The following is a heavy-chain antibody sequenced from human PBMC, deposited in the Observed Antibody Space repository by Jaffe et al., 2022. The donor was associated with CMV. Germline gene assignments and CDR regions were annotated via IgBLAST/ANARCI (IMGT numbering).Heavy chain of an antibody. CDR1: GYTFTNYW. Sequence: EVQLVQSGAEVKKPGESLKISCKGSGYTFTNYWIGWVRQMPGKGLEWMGIIYPGDSDTRYSPSFQGQVTISADKSITTAYLQWTSLKASDTAMYYCARQKYYYDSSGHPLYYYYIDVWGKGTTVTVSS. J-gene: IGHJ6*03. V-gene: IGHV5-51*01. D-gene: IGHD3-22*01. CDR2: IYPGDSDT. CDR3: ARQKYYYDSSGHPLYYYYIDV.